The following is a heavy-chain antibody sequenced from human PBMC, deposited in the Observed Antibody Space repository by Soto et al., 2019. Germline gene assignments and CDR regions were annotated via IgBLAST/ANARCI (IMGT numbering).Heavy chain of an antibody. D-gene: IGHD6-13*01. CDR1: GDSVSSNSAA. J-gene: IGHJ4*02. CDR3: ARKRGYSSSWHPFDY. V-gene: IGHV2-5*08. CDR2: IYLNDDK. Sequence: QTLSLTCVISGDSVSSNSAAWNWIRQPPGKALEWLALIYLNDDKRYSPSLKSRLTITKDTSKNQVVLTMTNMDPVDTATYYCARKRGYSSSWHPFDYWGQGTLVTVSS.